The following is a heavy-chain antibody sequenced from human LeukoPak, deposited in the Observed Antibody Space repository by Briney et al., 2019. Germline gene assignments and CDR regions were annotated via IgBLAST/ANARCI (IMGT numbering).Heavy chain of an antibody. CDR1: GYTFTNYG. D-gene: IGHD3-10*01. J-gene: IGHJ5*02. CDR3: ARDHRVRLNWFDP. CDR2: ISAYNGNT. Sequence: ASVKVSCKASGYTFTNYGISWVRQAPAQGLEWMGWISAYNGNTNYAQKLQGRVTMTTDTSTSTAYMELKSLRSDDTAVYYCARDHRVRLNWFDPWGQGTLVTVSS. V-gene: IGHV1-18*01.